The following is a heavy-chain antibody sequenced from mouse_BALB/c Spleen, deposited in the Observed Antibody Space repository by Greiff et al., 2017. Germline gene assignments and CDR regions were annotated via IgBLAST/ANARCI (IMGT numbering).Heavy chain of an antibody. J-gene: IGHJ3*01. Sequence: EVKLMESGPGLVKPSQSLSLTCSVTGYSITSGYYWNWIRQFPGNKLEWMGYISYDGSNNYNPSLKNRISITRDTSKNQFFLKLNSVTTEDTATYYCARDHDGYGTWFAYWGQGTLVTVSA. D-gene: IGHD2-3*01. CDR2: ISYDGSN. V-gene: IGHV3-6*02. CDR3: ARDHDGYGTWFAY. CDR1: GYSITSGYY.